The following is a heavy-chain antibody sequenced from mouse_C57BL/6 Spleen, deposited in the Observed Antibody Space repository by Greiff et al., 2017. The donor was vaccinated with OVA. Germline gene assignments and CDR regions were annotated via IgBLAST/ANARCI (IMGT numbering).Heavy chain of an antibody. D-gene: IGHD1-1*01. Sequence: VQLQQPGAELVRPGTSVKLSCKASGYTFTSYWMHWVKQRPGQGLEWIGVIDPSDSYTNYNQKFKGKATLTVDTSSSTAYMQLSSLTSEDAAVYYCARKIYYDGSSYFDYWGQGTTLTVSS. CDR3: ARKIYYDGSSYFDY. CDR1: GYTFTSYW. J-gene: IGHJ2*01. CDR2: IDPSDSYT. V-gene: IGHV1-59*01.